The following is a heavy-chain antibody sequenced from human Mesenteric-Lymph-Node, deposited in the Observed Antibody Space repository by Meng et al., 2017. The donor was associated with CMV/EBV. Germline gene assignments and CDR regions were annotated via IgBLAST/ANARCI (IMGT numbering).Heavy chain of an antibody. CDR2: IIPILGIA. CDR3: ARVLDVDIVATRGWFDP. V-gene: IGHV1-69*10. J-gene: IGHJ5*02. Sequence: SSVKVSCKASGCTFSSYAISWVRQAPGQGLEWMGGIIPILGIANYAQKFQGRVTITADKSTSTAYMELSSLRSEDTAVYYCARVLDVDIVATRGWFDPWGQGTLVTVSS. D-gene: IGHD5-12*01. CDR1: GCTFSSYA.